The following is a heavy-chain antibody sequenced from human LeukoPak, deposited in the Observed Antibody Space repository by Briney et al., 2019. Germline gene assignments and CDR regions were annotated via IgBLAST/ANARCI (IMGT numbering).Heavy chain of an antibody. CDR1: GGSISSGDYY. CDR2: IYYSGST. J-gene: IGHJ4*02. V-gene: IGHV4-61*08. D-gene: IGHD1-1*01. Sequence: SETLSLTCTVSGGSISSGDYYWSWIRQPPGKGLEWIGYIYYSGSTNYNPSLKSRVTISVDTSKNQFSLKLSSVTAADTAVYYCARHPGTDVNFDYWGQGTLVTVSS. CDR3: ARHPGTDVNFDY.